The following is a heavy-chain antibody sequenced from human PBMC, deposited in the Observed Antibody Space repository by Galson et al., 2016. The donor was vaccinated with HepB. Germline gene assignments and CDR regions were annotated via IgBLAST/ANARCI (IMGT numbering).Heavy chain of an antibody. CDR1: GFTVSSNY. V-gene: IGHV3-53*01. D-gene: IGHD5-12*01. Sequence: SLRLSCAASGFTVSSNYMSWVRQAPGKGLEWVSVIYSGGTTYYADSVKGRFTISRDNSKNTLYLQMNSLRAEDTAVYYCARARPYSGYDSLDYWGQGTLVTVSS. J-gene: IGHJ4*02. CDR2: IYSGGTT. CDR3: ARARPYSGYDSLDY.